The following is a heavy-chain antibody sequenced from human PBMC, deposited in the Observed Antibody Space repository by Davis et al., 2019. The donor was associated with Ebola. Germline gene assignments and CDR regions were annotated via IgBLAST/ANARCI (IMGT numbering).Heavy chain of an antibody. CDR3: ARVLYSSSWYRGEYFQH. V-gene: IGHV4-4*07. CDR1: GGSITRYY. Sequence: PGGSLRLSCTVSGGSITRYYWSCIRQPPGKGLEWIGRIYTSGSTNYNPSLKSRVTISVDTSKNQFSLKLSSVTAADTAVYYWARVLYSSSWYRGEYFQHWGQGTLVTVSS. D-gene: IGHD6-13*01. CDR2: IYTSGST. J-gene: IGHJ1*01.